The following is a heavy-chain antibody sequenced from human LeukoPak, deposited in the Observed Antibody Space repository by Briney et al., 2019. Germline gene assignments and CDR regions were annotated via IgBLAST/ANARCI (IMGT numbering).Heavy chain of an antibody. CDR3: ARDSTPYSSGWYRDAVDI. V-gene: IGHV4-59*01. Sequence: SETLSLTCTVSGGSISSYYWSWIRQPPGKGLEWIGYIYYSGSTNYNPSLKSRVTISVDTSKSQFSLKLSSVTAADTAVYYCARDSTPYSSGWYRDAVDIWGQGTMVTVSS. CDR2: IYYSGST. J-gene: IGHJ3*02. CDR1: GGSISSYY. D-gene: IGHD6-19*01.